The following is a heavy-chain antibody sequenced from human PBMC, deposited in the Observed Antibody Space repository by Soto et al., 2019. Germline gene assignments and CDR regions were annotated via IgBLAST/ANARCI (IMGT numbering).Heavy chain of an antibody. CDR3: ARGYSHYAH. J-gene: IGHJ4*02. CDR1: GGSISDYY. Sequence: LSLTCSVSGGSISDYYWSWIRQPPGKGLEWIGYIYYSGPSRYNPSLESRVTISIDSSKNQVSLTLTSVTAADTAVHYCARGYSHYAHWGRGTLVTVSS. V-gene: IGHV4-59*01. CDR2: IYYSGPS. D-gene: IGHD4-4*01.